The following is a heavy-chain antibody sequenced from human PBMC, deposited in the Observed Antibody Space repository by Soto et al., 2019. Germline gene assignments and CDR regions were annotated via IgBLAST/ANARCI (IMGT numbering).Heavy chain of an antibody. J-gene: IGHJ4*02. CDR2: INPSGGST. D-gene: IGHD2-15*01. CDR3: ARVYCSGGSCYGIDY. CDR1: GYTFTTYY. V-gene: IGHV1-46*01. Sequence: QVQLVQSGAEVKKPGASVKVSCKASGYTFTTYYMHWVRQAPGQGLEWMGIINPSGGSTSYAQKCQGRVTMTRDTSTSTVYMEMSSRRSEDTAVYYCARVYCSGGSCYGIDYWGQGTLVTVSS.